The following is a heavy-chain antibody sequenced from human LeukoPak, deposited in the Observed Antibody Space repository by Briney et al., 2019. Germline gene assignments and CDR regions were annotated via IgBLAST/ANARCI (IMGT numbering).Heavy chain of an antibody. J-gene: IGHJ4*02. CDR1: GFTFSRYS. D-gene: IGHD1-26*01. CDR2: ISGSSSYI. Sequence: GGSLRLSCAASGFTFSRYSMNWVRQAPGKGLEWVSSISGSSSYIFYADSVKGRFTISRDNAKNSLYLQMNSLRAEDTAVYYCARDRVGGTTASTFEYWGQGTLVTVSS. CDR3: ARDRVGGTTASTFEY. V-gene: IGHV3-21*01.